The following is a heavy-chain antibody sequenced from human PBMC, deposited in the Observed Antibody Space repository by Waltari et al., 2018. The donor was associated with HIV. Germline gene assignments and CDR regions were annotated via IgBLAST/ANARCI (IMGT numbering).Heavy chain of an antibody. Sequence: EVQLVESGGGLVQPGGSLRLSCSAAGFPVSSNYMSWVRQAPVKGREWVSVIYSGGSTYYADSVKGRFTISRDNSKNTLYLQMNSLRAEDTAVYYCARDWDTANAYWGQGTLVTVSS. J-gene: IGHJ4*02. CDR2: IYSGGST. V-gene: IGHV3-66*02. CDR1: GFPVSSNY. CDR3: ARDWDTANAY. D-gene: IGHD5-18*01.